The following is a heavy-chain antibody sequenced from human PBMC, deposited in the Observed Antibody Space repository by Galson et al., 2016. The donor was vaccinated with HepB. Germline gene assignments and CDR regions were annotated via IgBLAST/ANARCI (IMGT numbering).Heavy chain of an antibody. Sequence: LSLTCTVSGGSIRTSTYYWGWIRQPPGKGLEWIGSIYFTGSTYYNPSLKSRVTISVDTSKNQFSLRLSSVTAADTAVYYCARHAPRAYSGYDYPPEGSPYYYSCLDVCGQGSTVTVSS. V-gene: IGHV4-39*01. J-gene: IGHJ6*02. CDR3: ARHAPRAYSGYDYPPEGSPYYYSCLDV. D-gene: IGHD5-12*01. CDR2: IYFTGST. CDR1: GGSIRTSTYY.